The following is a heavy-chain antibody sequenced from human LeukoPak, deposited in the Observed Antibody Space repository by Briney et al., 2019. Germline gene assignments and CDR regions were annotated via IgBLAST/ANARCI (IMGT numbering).Heavy chain of an antibody. J-gene: IGHJ6*03. D-gene: IGHD3-10*01. V-gene: IGHV1-18*01. CDR2: ISAYNGNT. CDR3: ARDTMVRGVISYYYYYYMDV. Sequence: ASVKVSCKASGGTFSSYAISWVRQAPGQGLEWMGWISAYNGNTNYAQKLQGRVTMTTDTSTSTAYMELRSLRSDDTAVYYCARDTMVRGVISYYYYYYMDVWGKGTTVTVSS. CDR1: GGTFSSYA.